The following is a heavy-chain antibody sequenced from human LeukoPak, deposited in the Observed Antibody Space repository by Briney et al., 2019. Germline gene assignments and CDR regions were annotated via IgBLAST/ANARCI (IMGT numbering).Heavy chain of an antibody. D-gene: IGHD3-10*01. J-gene: IGHJ3*02. CDR3: AKVWVVRGVFDI. CDR2: ISGSGGST. Sequence: GGPLRLSCAASGFTFSSYAMSWVRQAPGKGLEWVSAISGSGGSTYYADSVKGRFTISRDNSKNTLYLQMNSLRAEDTAVYYCAKVWVVRGVFDIWGQGTMVTVSS. CDR1: GFTFSSYA. V-gene: IGHV3-23*01.